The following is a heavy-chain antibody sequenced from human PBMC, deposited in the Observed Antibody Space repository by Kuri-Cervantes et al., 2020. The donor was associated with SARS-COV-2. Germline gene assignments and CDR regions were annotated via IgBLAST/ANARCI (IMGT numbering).Heavy chain of an antibody. CDR2: ISSSSSTI. CDR1: GFTFSSYS. D-gene: IGHD2-21*02. V-gene: IGHV3-48*01. J-gene: IGHJ4*02. Sequence: GGSLRLSCAASGFTFSSYSMNWVRQAPGKGLEWVSYISSSSSTIYYADSVKGRFTISRDNAKNSLYLQMNSLRAEDTAVYYCARAVVVTAMPFGYWGQGTLVTVSS. CDR3: ARAVVVTAMPFGY.